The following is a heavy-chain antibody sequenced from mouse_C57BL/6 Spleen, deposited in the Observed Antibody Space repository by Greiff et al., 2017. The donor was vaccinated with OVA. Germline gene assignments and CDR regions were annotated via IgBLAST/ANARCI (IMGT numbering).Heavy chain of an antibody. Sequence: QVQLQQPGAELVMPGASVKLSCKASGYTFTSYWMHWVKQRPGQGLEWIGEIDPSDSYTNYNQKFKGKSTLTVDKSSSTAYMQLSSLTSEDSAVYYCARLFSDWYFDVWGTGTTVTVSS. CDR3: ARLFSDWYFDV. J-gene: IGHJ1*03. CDR1: GYTFTSYW. D-gene: IGHD1-1*01. V-gene: IGHV1-69*01. CDR2: IDPSDSYT.